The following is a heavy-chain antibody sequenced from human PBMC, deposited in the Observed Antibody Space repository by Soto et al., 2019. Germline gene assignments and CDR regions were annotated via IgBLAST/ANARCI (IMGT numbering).Heavy chain of an antibody. CDR3: ARAEPDIVVMVAATGGGHWFDP. V-gene: IGHV1-69*02. J-gene: IGHJ5*02. CDR2: IIPILGIA. Sequence: QVQLVQSGAEVKKPGSSVKVSCKASGGTFSSYTISWVRQAPGQGLEWMGRIIPILGIANYAQKFQGRFTINADKSTSTAYMELSSLRSEDTAVYYCARAEPDIVVMVAATGGGHWFDPWGQGTLVTVSS. CDR1: GGTFSSYT. D-gene: IGHD2-15*01.